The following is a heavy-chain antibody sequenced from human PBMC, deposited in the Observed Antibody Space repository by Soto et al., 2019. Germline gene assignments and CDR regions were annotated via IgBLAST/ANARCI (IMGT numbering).Heavy chain of an antibody. Sequence: QVQLVQSGAEEKKPGASVKVSCQASGYTFTTYALHWVRRAPGQRLEWMVWITAGDGDTKYSQKFQGRVTFTRDTSAATAYMELSSLRSEDTAVYYCARTIVGTGFFDHWGLGSLVTVSS. CDR3: ARTIVGTGFFDH. CDR2: ITAGDGDT. CDR1: GYTFTTYA. J-gene: IGHJ4*02. D-gene: IGHD2-21*01. V-gene: IGHV1-3*05.